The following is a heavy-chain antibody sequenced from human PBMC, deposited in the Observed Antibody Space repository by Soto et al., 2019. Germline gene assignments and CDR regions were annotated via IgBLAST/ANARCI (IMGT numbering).Heavy chain of an antibody. J-gene: IGHJ5*02. V-gene: IGHV4-34*01. CDR2: INHSGST. Sequence: SETLSLTCAVYGGSFSGYYWSWIRQPPGKGLEWIGEINHSGSTNYNPSLKSRVTISVDTSKNQFSLKLSSVTAADTAVYYCARSWGSYSYTVPWFDPWVQGTLVTVSS. CDR1: GGSFSGYY. CDR3: ARSWGSYSYTVPWFDP. D-gene: IGHD3-16*02.